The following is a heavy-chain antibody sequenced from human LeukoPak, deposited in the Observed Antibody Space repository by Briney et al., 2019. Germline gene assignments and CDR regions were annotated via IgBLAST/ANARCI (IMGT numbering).Heavy chain of an antibody. CDR2: IYHNGYT. CDR1: GDSISSGLYS. D-gene: IGHD3-16*01. CDR3: ARLWSHSKTEDY. V-gene: IGHV4-39*01. J-gene: IGHJ4*02. Sequence: SETLSLTCTVSGDSISSGLYSWGWIRQPPGEGLEWIGNIYHNGYTYYNPSLRSRVTISVDTSENQFSLSLRSVTAADTAVYYCARLWSHSKTEDYWGQGTVVTVSS.